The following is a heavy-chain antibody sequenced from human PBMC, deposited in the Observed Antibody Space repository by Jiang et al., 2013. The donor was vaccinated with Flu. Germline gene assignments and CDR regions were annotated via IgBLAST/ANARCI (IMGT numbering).Heavy chain of an antibody. Sequence: SLTCAISGDSVSSNSAAWNWIRQSPSRGLEWLGRTYYRSKWYNDYAVSVKSRITINPDTSKNQFSLQLNSVTPEDTAVYYCARDRGLGIAAAGPFDPWGQGTLVTVSS. CDR1: GDSVSSNSAA. J-gene: IGHJ5*02. CDR2: TYYRSKWYN. CDR3: ARDRGLGIAAAGPFDP. V-gene: IGHV6-1*01. D-gene: IGHD6-13*01.